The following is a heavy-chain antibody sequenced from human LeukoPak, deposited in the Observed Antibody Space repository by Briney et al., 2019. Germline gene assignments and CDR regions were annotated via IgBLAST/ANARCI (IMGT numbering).Heavy chain of an antibody. J-gene: IGHJ3*02. CDR1: GYSFTSYW. CDR2: IYPGDSDT. CDR3: ARRAYYYESSGYPHDAFDI. Sequence: GESLKISCKGSGYSFTSYWIGWVRQMPGKGLEWMGIIYPGDSDTRYSPSFQGQVTISADKSISTAYLQWSSLKASDTAMYYCARRAYYYESSGYPHDAFDIWGQGTMVTVSS. D-gene: IGHD3-22*01. V-gene: IGHV5-51*01.